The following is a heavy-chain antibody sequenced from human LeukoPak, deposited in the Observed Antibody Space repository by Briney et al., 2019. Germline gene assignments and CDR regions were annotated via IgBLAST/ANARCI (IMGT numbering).Heavy chain of an antibody. J-gene: IGHJ4*02. D-gene: IGHD3-22*01. CDR2: FDWDDDK. V-gene: IGHV2-70*11. CDR3: ARTRGQYYYDSSGYPFDY. Sequence: SGPTLVNPTQTLTLTCTFSGFSLSTTGMGVSWIRQPPGKALEWLARFDWDDDKHYSTSLKTRLTISKDTSKNQVVLTMTNMDPADTATYYCARTRGQYYYDSSGYPFDYWGQGTLVTVSS. CDR1: GFSLSTTGMG.